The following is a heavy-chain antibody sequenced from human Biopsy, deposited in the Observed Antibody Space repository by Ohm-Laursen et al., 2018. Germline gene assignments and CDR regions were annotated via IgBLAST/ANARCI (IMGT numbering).Heavy chain of an antibody. V-gene: IGHV4-59*08. J-gene: IGHJ6*02. Sequence: PSETLSLTCTVSGGSISGYYWSWIRLPPEKALQWIGYIHYTGVTNYDPSLKSRLTMSVDTSKNQFSLKLASVTAADTAVYYCARLPPLEQIGAYYYHAMDVWGQGTTVSVSS. CDR2: IHYTGVT. CDR1: GGSISGYY. CDR3: ARLPPLEQIGAYYYHAMDV. D-gene: IGHD6-6*01.